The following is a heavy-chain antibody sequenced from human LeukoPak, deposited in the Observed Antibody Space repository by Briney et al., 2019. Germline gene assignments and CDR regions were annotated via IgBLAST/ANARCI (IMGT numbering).Heavy chain of an antibody. D-gene: IGHD2-2*01. CDR3: AKQSVPAAKGLLYFDY. CDR1: GFTFSSYA. Sequence: PGGSLRLSCAASGFTFSSYAMHWVRQAPGKGLEWVAVISYDGSNKYYADSVKGRFTISRDNSKNTLYLQMNSLRAEDTAVYYCAKQSVPAAKGLLYFDYWGQGTLVTVSS. CDR2: ISYDGSNK. V-gene: IGHV3-30-3*02. J-gene: IGHJ4*02.